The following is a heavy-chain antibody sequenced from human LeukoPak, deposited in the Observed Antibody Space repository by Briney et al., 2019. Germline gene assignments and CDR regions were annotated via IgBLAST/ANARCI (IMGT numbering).Heavy chain of an antibody. J-gene: IGHJ4*02. CDR2: IKSKSEGATR. CDR1: GFTFTEAW. CDR3: AAGTGNSDFDY. Sequence: GGSLRLSCVASGFTFTEAWMSWVRQAPGKGLEWIGRIKSKSEGATRDFAAPVKGRVTMSRDESKNTVYLHMDSLKIEDTAMYYCAAGTGNSDFDYWGQGTLVTVSS. V-gene: IGHV3-15*01. D-gene: IGHD1-1*01.